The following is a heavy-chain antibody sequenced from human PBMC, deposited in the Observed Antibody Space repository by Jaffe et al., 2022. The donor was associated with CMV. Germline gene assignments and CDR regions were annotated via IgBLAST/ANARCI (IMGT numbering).Heavy chain of an antibody. Sequence: EVQLVESGGGLVKPGGSLRLSCAASGFTFSSYSMNWVRQAPGKGLEWVSSISSSSSYIYYADSVKGRFTISRDNAKNSLYLQMNSLRAEDTAVYYCARVGRTTGTSVYYYYYMDVWGKGTTVTVSS. CDR1: GFTFSSYS. D-gene: IGHD1-1*01. J-gene: IGHJ6*03. V-gene: IGHV3-21*01. CDR2: ISSSSSYI. CDR3: ARVGRTTGTSVYYYYYMDV.